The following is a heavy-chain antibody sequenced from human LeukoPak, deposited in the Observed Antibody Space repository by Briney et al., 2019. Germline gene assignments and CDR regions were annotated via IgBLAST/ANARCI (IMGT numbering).Heavy chain of an antibody. J-gene: IGHJ4*02. Sequence: PSETLSLTCTVSGVSISSYYWSWIRQPPGKGLEWIGPIYTTGDTRYNPSLKSRVTISVDTSKNQFSLKLSSVTAADTAVYYCARATPVGGVRFDYWGQGTLVTVSP. CDR2: IYTTGDT. V-gene: IGHV4-4*09. CDR3: ARATPVGGVRFDY. D-gene: IGHD3-16*01. CDR1: GVSISSYY.